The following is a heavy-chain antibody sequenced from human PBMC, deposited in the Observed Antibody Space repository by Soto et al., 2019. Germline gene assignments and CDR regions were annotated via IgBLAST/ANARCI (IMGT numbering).Heavy chain of an antibody. CDR1: GFTFSRVS. Sequence: GVSLRLSCEASGFTFSRVSMNCVRQVPGKGLEWVASISSGSSDTWYADSVKGRFIISRDNSKNTLYLQMNSLRAEDTAVYYCAKDRTGYGASPFDYWGQGTLVTAPQ. V-gene: IGHV3-21*04. CDR3: AKDRTGYGASPFDY. CDR2: ISSGSSDT. J-gene: IGHJ4*02. D-gene: IGHD4-17*01.